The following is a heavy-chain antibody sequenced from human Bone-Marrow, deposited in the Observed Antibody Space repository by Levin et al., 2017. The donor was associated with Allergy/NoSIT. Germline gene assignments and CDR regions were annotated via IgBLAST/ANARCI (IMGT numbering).Heavy chain of an antibody. CDR1: GFTFSSYG. CDR2: ISSDGSDK. CDR3: ARGGYSSGWPPLGV. V-gene: IGHV3-33*01. J-gene: IGHJ6*02. Sequence: PGGSLTLSCAASGFTFSSYGMHWVRQAPGKGPEWVTLISSDGSDKYYADSVKGRFSISRDISKNTVYLQMNNLRVEDTAVYFCARGGYSSGWPPLGVWGQGTTVTVS. D-gene: IGHD6-19*01.